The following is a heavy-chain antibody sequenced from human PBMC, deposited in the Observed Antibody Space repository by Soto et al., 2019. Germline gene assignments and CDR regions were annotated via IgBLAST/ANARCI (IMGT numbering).Heavy chain of an antibody. CDR3: AAAGMYSSGWAFDY. J-gene: IGHJ4*02. CDR1: GFTFTSSA. Sequence: SVKVSCKASGFTFTSSAMQWVRQARGQRLEWIGWIVVGSGNTNYAQKFQERVTITRDMSTSTAYMELSSLRSEDTAVYYCAAAGMYSSGWAFDYWGQGTLVTVSS. D-gene: IGHD6-19*01. V-gene: IGHV1-58*02. CDR2: IVVGSGNT.